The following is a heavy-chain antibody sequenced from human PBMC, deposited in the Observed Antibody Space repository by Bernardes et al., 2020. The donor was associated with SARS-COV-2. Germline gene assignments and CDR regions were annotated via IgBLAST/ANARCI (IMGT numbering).Heavy chain of an antibody. D-gene: IGHD2-21*01. J-gene: IGHJ4*02. V-gene: IGHV1-2*02. CDR1: GYPLTAYY. Sequence: AAWKVYCKASGYPLTAYYLHWVRQAPGQGLEYMGWINPNSGGTNYAQQFLGRVTMTRDTSISTAYMELSSLRSDDTAVYFCARAWLSASRPSNYWGQGTLVTVSS. CDR2: INPNSGGT. CDR3: ARAWLSASRPSNY.